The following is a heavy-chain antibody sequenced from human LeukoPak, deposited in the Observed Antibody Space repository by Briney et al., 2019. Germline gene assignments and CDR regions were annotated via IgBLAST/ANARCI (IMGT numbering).Heavy chain of an antibody. V-gene: IGHV1-2*06. Sequence: PSVKVSCKASGYTFTGYYMHWVRQAPGQGLEWMGRINPNSGGTNYAQKFQGRVTMTRDTSISTAYMGLSRLRSDDTAVYYCARDMAYYDILTGQMDYWGQGTLVTVSS. CDR1: GYTFTGYY. J-gene: IGHJ4*02. D-gene: IGHD3-9*01. CDR2: INPNSGGT. CDR3: ARDMAYYDILTGQMDY.